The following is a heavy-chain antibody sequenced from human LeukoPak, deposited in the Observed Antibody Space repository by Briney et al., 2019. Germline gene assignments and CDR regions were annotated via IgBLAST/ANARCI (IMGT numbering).Heavy chain of an antibody. CDR1: GFTFSSYG. J-gene: IGHJ6*02. D-gene: IGHD4-17*01. CDR2: ISYDGSNK. V-gene: IGHV3-30*03. CDR3: ARDITPRTYGARPYYYYGMDV. Sequence: PGGSLRLSCAASGFTFSSYGMHWVRLAPGKGLEWVAVISYDGSNKYYADSVKGRFTISRDNSKNTLYLQMNSLRAEDTAVYYCARDITPRTYGARPYYYYGMDVWGQGTTVTVSS.